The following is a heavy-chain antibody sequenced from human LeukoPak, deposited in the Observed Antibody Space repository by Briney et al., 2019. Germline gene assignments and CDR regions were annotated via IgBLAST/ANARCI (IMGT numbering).Heavy chain of an antibody. Sequence: SQTLSLTCAISGDSVSSNSVTWNWIRQSPSRGLEWLGRTYYRSTWYNDYAVSVKSRITINPETSKNQFSLQLNSVTPEDTAVYYCARDLLDSFDIWGQGTMVTVSS. J-gene: IGHJ3*02. CDR1: GDSVSSNSVT. V-gene: IGHV6-1*01. CDR2: TYYRSTWYN. CDR3: ARDLLDSFDI.